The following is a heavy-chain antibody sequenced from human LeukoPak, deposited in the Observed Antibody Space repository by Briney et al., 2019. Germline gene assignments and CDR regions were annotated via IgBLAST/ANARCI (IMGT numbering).Heavy chain of an antibody. CDR2: IGSAI. D-gene: IGHD2-2*01. CDR3: ARGARYCTSTSCSSLRAVDI. V-gene: IGHV3-48*01. Sequence: GGSLRLSCVASGFTFSDFSLNWVRQAPGKGLEWISYIGSAIYYADSVKGRFTISRDNAKNSLYLQMNSLRAEDTAVYYCARGARYCTSTSCSSLRAVDIWGQGTMVTVSS. CDR1: GFTFSDFS. J-gene: IGHJ3*02.